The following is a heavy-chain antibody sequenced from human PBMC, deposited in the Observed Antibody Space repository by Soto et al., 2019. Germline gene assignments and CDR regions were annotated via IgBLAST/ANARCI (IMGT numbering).Heavy chain of an antibody. D-gene: IGHD3-3*01. CDR1: GYTFTSYG. Sequence: VASVKVSCKSSGYTFTSYGISWVRQAPGQGLEWMGWISAYNGNTNYALKTRLTISKDTSKNQVVLTMTNMDPVDTATYYCARTQSHYDFWSGYPLEGFYYYYYMDVWGKGTTVTVSS. CDR2: ISAYNGNT. V-gene: IGHV1-18*01. J-gene: IGHJ6*03. CDR3: ARTQSHYDFWSGYPLEGFYYYYYMDV.